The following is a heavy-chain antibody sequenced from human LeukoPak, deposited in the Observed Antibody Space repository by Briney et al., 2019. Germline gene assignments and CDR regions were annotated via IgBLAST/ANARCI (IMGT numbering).Heavy chain of an antibody. D-gene: IGHD5-12*01. J-gene: IGHJ4*02. CDR1: GFTFSTSP. CDR3: AGYSGYDLADYFDY. CDR2: IHAGGSDP. V-gene: IGHV3-23*01. Sequence: GGSLRLSCAVSGFTFSTSPMGWVRQAPGKGLEWVSSIHAGGSDPFCADSVKGRFTISRDNSKNTLYLQMNSLRAEDTAVYYCAGYSGYDLADYFDYWGQGTLLTVSS.